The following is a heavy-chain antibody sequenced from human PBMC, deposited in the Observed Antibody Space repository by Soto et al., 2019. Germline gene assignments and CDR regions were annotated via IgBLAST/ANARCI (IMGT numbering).Heavy chain of an antibody. CDR1: GYTSSNYD. V-gene: IGHV1-18*01. CDR3: VCCGNNCYESVNDVEM. D-gene: IGHD2-21*01. Sequence: QVQLVQSGAELRKPGASVKVSCKTSGYTSSNYDVSWVRLVPGQGLEWRGRISAYNNHTNYALNFQGRVTLTTDTSTYTAYMELRSLRSYDTADYYCVCCGNNCYESVNDVEMWGHGTLVNGSS. J-gene: IGHJ3*01. CDR2: ISAYNNHT.